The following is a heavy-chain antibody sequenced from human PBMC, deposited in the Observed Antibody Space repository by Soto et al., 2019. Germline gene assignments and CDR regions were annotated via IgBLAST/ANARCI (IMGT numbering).Heavy chain of an antibody. CDR2: IYSGGST. CDR3: ARDRIAVAGNPEYFQH. V-gene: IGHV3-66*01. Sequence: EVQLVESGGGLVQPGGPLNLSLAAPGFTVRGNSISGVRRAPGKGREGVSVIYSGGSTYYAASVKGRFTISRDNSKNTLYLQMNSLRAEDTAVYYCARDRIAVAGNPEYFQHWGQGTLVTVSS. D-gene: IGHD6-19*01. J-gene: IGHJ1*01. CDR1: GFTVRGNS.